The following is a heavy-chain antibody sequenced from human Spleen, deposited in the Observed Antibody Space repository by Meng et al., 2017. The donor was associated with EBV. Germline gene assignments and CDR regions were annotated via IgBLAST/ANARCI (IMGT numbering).Heavy chain of an antibody. J-gene: IGHJ4*02. CDR1: GRSFSGNY. V-gene: IGHV4-34*01. Sequence: QVQLLQWGVELLKSSAPLSLTCAVYGRSFSGNYWSWIRQPPGKGLEWIGEINHSGSTNYNPSLKSRVTISVDTSKNQFSLKLSSVTAADTAVYYCARKGKSIVLGRPFDYWGQGTLVTVSS. CDR2: INHSGST. D-gene: IGHD2-8*02. CDR3: ARKGKSIVLGRPFDY.